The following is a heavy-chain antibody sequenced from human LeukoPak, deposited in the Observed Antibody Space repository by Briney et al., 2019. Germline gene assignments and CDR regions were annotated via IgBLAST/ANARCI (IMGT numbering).Heavy chain of an antibody. V-gene: IGHV3-20*01. CDR3: ARDRSYSSFDY. Sequence: PGGSLRLSCAASGFTFDDHGMNWVRQAPGKGLEWVSGINWNGGTTGYVDSVKGRFTISRDNAKNSLCLQMNSLRAEDTALYHCARDRSYSSFDYWGQGTLVTVSS. J-gene: IGHJ4*02. D-gene: IGHD5-18*01. CDR2: INWNGGTT. CDR1: GFTFDDHG.